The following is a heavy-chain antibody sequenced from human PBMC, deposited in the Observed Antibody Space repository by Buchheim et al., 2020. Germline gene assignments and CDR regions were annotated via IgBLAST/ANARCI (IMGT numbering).Heavy chain of an antibody. J-gene: IGHJ1*01. CDR3: ARLEGYCSGGSCYTEYFQH. Sequence: QVQLQESGPELVKPSQTLSLTCTVSGGSISSGSYYWSWIRQPAGKGLEWIGRIYTSGSTNYNPSLKSRVTISVDTSKNQFSLKLSSVTAADTAVYYCARLEGYCSGGSCYTEYFQHWGQGTL. D-gene: IGHD2-15*01. CDR2: IYTSGST. V-gene: IGHV4-61*02. CDR1: GGSISSGSYY.